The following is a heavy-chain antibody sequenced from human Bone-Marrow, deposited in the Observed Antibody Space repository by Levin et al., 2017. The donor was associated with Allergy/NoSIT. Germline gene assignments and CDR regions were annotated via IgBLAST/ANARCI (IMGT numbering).Heavy chain of an antibody. CDR1: GFDFNTHD. CDR2: ISGNSHYV. Sequence: GESLKISCRGSGFDFNTHDMNWVRQAPGQGLEWVSSISGNSHYVYYADSVKGRFSISRDNAKNSMFLHMNSLRVEDTAVYYCAKSQGRSGWSYYYYGMDVWGRGTTLTVSS. CDR3: AKSQGRSGWSYYYYGMDV. V-gene: IGHV3-21*06. D-gene: IGHD6-19*01. J-gene: IGHJ6*02.